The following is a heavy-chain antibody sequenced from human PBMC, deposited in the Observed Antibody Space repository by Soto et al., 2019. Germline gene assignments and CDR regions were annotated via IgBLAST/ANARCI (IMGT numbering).Heavy chain of an antibody. CDR3: ASNYAYAEGYYWYGIDV. V-gene: IGHV3-74*01. CDR1: GITFSRYW. CDR2: ISSYGSDT. Sequence: ASLSLSCTASGITFSRYWMHWVRQAPGKGLVWVSRISSYGSDTHYADSVKGRFTISRDNAKNTLYLQMNSLRADDTAVYYCASNYAYAEGYYWYGIDVWGQGTTVTVSS. D-gene: IGHD3-16*01. J-gene: IGHJ6*02.